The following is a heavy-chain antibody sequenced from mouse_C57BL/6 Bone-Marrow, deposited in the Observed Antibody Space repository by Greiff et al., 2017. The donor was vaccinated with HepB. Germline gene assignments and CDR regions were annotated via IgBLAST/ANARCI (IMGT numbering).Heavy chain of an antibody. Sequence: QVQLQQSGAELARPGASVKLSCKASGYTFTSYGISWVKQRTGQGLEWIGEIYPRSGNTYYNEKLKGKATLTADKSSSTAYMELRSLTSEDSAVYFCARDDYYGSRTYFDYWGQGTTLTVSS. CDR1: GYTFTSYG. CDR2: IYPRSGNT. CDR3: ARDDYYGSRTYFDY. D-gene: IGHD1-1*01. J-gene: IGHJ2*01. V-gene: IGHV1-81*01.